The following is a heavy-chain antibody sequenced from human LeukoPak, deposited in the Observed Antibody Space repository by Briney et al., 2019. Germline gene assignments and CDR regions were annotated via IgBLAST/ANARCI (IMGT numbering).Heavy chain of an antibody. D-gene: IGHD3-9*01. V-gene: IGHV3-66*01. CDR1: GFTVSSNY. CDR2: IYSGGST. CDR3: AKDLGLRYFDE. J-gene: IGHJ4*02. Sequence: PGGSLRLSCAASGFTVSSNYMSWVRQAPGKGLEWVSVIYSGGSTYYADSVKGRFTISRDNSKNTLYLQMNSLRAEDTAVYYCAKDLGLRYFDEWGQGTLVTVSS.